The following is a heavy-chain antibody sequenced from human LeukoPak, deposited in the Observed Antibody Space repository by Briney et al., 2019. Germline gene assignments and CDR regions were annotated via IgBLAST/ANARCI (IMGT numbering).Heavy chain of an antibody. CDR2: LKLDRSDS. V-gene: IGHV1-2*02. CDR1: GYSLGAYY. CDR3: ARPYSRSSIDGFDI. Sequence: ASVRVSCKASGYSLGAYYMVCGRQAPGQGLEWMGWLKLDRSDSNFEQKFQGRITMTRDKPISTAYLELSSLTSDDTAVYYCARPYSRSSIDGFDIWGQGTMVAVSS. J-gene: IGHJ3*02. D-gene: IGHD6-6*01.